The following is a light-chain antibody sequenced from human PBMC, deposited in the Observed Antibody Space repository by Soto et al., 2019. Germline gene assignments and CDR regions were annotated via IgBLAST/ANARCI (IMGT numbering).Light chain of an antibody. CDR2: GAS. J-gene: IGKJ5*01. V-gene: IGKV3-20*01. Sequence: EIVLTQSLGTLSLSPGERATPSCRASQSVSSSFLAWYQQKPRQAPRLLIYGASSRATGIPDRFSGSGSGTDFTLTISRLEPEDFSVDYCQQYGSSPPVTFGQGTRLEIK. CDR3: QQYGSSPPVT. CDR1: QSVSSSF.